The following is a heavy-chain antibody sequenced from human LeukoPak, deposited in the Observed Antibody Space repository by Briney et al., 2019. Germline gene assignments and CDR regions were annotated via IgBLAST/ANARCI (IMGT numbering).Heavy chain of an antibody. CDR1: GFDFTAHW. CDR3: ARTRVVTRGGYWYFDV. Sequence: PGGSLRLSCATSGFDFTAHWMSWVRQAPGKRLEWVANIKHDGSEKYYVDSVKGRFTISGDYAKDSVYLQMNSLRVDDTAVYYCARTRVVTRGGYWYFDVWGRGTLVTVSS. V-gene: IGHV3-7*01. J-gene: IGHJ2*01. D-gene: IGHD2-21*02. CDR2: IKHDGSEK.